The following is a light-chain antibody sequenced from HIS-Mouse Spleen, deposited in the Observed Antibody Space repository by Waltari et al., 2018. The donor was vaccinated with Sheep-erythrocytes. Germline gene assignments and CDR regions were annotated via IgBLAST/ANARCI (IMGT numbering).Light chain of an antibody. CDR2: EDS. J-gene: IGLJ3*02. V-gene: IGLV3-10*01. CDR1: ALPKKY. Sequence: SYDLTQPPSVSVSPGPTARITSSGEALPKKYAHWYQQKSGQAPVLVIYEDSKRPSGIPERFSGSSSGTMATLTISGAQVEDEADYYCYSTDSSGNHWVFGGGTKLTVL. CDR3: YSTDSSGNHWV.